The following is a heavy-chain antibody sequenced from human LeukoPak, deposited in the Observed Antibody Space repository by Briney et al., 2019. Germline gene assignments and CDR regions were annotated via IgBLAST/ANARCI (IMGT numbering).Heavy chain of an antibody. J-gene: IGHJ4*02. V-gene: IGHV3-30*02. CDR3: ATEGLSRWWYDQLDY. Sequence: GGSLRLSCAASGFTFDDYGISWVRQAPGRGLEWVSFIQYDGSNKYYADSVKGRFTISRDNSNNTLYLQMNSLRTEDTAVYYCATEGLSRWWYDQLDYWGQGTLVTVSS. CDR2: IQYDGSNK. CDR1: GFTFDDYG. D-gene: IGHD2-15*01.